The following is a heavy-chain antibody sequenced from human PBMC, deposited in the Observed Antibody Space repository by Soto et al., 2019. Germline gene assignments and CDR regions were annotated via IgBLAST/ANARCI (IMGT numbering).Heavy chain of an antibody. V-gene: IGHV3-7*04. CDR2: IKPQGSEN. J-gene: IGHJ3*02. CDR1: GFTFSTYW. CDR3: ARGDYYDTSGPFSDAFDI. Sequence: EVQLVESGGGLVQPGGSLRLSCAASGFTFSTYWMSWVRQAPGKGLEWVANIKPQGSENWYVDSVKGRFTISRDNXRXSXFLQMSSLRVEDTAVYYCARGDYYDTSGPFSDAFDIWGQGTMVTVSS. D-gene: IGHD3-22*01.